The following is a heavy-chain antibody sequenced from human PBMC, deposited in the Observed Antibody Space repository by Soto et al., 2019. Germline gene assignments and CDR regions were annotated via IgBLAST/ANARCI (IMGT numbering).Heavy chain of an antibody. CDR1: GFTFSSYA. CDR2: ISGSGGST. Sequence: EVQLLESGGGLVQPGGSLRLSCAASGFTFSSYAMSWVRQAPGKGLEWVSTISGSGGSTYYADSVKGRFTISRDNSKNTRYLQMNSLRAEDTAIYYCAKEMGYSYGYEYYFDYWGQGTLVTVSS. D-gene: IGHD5-18*01. J-gene: IGHJ4*02. CDR3: AKEMGYSYGYEYYFDY. V-gene: IGHV3-23*01.